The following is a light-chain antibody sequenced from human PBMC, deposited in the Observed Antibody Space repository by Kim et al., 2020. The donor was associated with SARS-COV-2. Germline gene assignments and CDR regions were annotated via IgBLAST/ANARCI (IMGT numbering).Light chain of an antibody. CDR2: RNN. CDR3: AAWEDSLSGLYV. Sequence: RGAILGCESSTNIVRNYIGWCQQLPGAAPKRRIYRNNQRRSGVPDRFSGSKSGTSASLANSGRRYEEEADDYCAAWEDSLSGLYVFGTGTKVTVL. V-gene: IGLV1-47*01. J-gene: IGLJ1*01. CDR1: STNIVRNY.